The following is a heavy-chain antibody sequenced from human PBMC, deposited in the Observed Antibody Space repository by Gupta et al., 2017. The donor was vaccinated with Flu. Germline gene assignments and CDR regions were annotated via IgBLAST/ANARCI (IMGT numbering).Heavy chain of an antibody. CDR2: ISNDGSEK. CDR3: ARDLQCSSATCHGWFDP. CDR1: GFTFSTYA. D-gene: IGHD2-2*01. V-gene: IGHV3-30-3*01. Sequence: QEQVVESGGGVVQPGRSLRLSCAASGFTFSTYAMHWVRQVPGKGLEWVSVISNDGSEKYYADSVEGRFTISRDNSKNSLYLQMNGLKTEDTAVYFCARDLQCSSATCHGWFDPWGQGTLVTVSS. J-gene: IGHJ5*02.